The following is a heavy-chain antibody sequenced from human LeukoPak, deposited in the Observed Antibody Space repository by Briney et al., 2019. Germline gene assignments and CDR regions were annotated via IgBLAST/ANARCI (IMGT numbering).Heavy chain of an antibody. Sequence: PSETLSLTCAVYGGSFSGYYWSWIRQPPGKGLEWIGEINHSGSTNYNPSLKSRVTMSVDTSKNQFSLKLSSVTAADTAVYYCAREYCSSTSCRVENWFDPWGQGTLVTVSS. V-gene: IGHV4-34*01. CDR1: GGSFSGYY. J-gene: IGHJ5*02. CDR2: INHSGST. CDR3: AREYCSSTSCRVENWFDP. D-gene: IGHD2-2*01.